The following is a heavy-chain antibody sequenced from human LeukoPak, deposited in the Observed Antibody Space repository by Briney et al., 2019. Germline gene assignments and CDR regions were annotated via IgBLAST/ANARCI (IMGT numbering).Heavy chain of an antibody. CDR3: ARDPGVQYFDY. Sequence: QPGRSLRLSCAASGFTFSSYAMHWVRQAPGKGLEWAAVISYDGSNKYYADSVKGRFTISRDNSKNTLYLQMNSLRAEDTAVYYCARDPGVQYFDYWGQGTLVTVSS. CDR2: ISYDGSNK. CDR1: GFTFSSYA. V-gene: IGHV3-30*04. J-gene: IGHJ4*02. D-gene: IGHD3-10*01.